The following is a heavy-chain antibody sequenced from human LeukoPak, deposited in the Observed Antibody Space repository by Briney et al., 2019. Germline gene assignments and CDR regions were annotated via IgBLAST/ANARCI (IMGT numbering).Heavy chain of an antibody. CDR1: GYSISSGYY. V-gene: IGHV4-38-2*02. CDR2: IYHSGST. Sequence: SETLSLTCTVSGYSISSGYYWGWIRQPPGKGLEWIGSIYHSGSTYYNPSLKSRVTISVDTSKNQFSLKLSSVTAADTAVYYCARGTRDVVVPAAVPFDYWGQGTLVTVSS. D-gene: IGHD2-2*02. CDR3: ARGTRDVVVPAAVPFDY. J-gene: IGHJ4*02.